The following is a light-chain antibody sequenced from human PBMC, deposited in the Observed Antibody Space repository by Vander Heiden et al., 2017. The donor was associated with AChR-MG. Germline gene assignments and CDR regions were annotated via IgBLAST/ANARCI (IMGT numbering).Light chain of an antibody. CDR2: DDS. V-gene: IGLV3-21*02. Sequence: SYVLTQPPSVSVAPGPTARITSGGNNVGSKSVHWYQQKPGQAPMLAVYDDSDRPSGTPERFSGSNSGNTATLTISRVEAGDEADYYCQVCDSSSDHWVFGGRTKLTVL. CDR3: QVCDSSSDHWV. J-gene: IGLJ3*02. CDR1: NVGSKS.